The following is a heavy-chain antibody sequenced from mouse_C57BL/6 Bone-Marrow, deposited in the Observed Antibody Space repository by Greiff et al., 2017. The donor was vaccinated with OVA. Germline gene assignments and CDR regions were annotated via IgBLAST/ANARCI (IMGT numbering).Heavy chain of an antibody. CDR2: IDPETGGT. Sequence: VQLQQSGAELVRPGASVTLSCKASGYTSTDYEMHWVKQTPVHGLEWIGAIDPETGGTAYNQKFKGKAILTADKSSSTAYMELRSLTSEDSAVYYCTRGGYSNFLFAYWGQGTLVTVSA. J-gene: IGHJ3*01. CDR1: GYTSTDYE. CDR3: TRGGYSNFLFAY. V-gene: IGHV1-15*01. D-gene: IGHD2-5*01.